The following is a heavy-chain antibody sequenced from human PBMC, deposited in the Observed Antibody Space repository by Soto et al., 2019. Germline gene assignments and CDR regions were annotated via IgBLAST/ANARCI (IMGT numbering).Heavy chain of an antibody. J-gene: IGHJ4*02. Sequence: SETLSLTCSVSGGSISSYYWSWIRQPPGKGLEWIGYIYYSGSTNYNPSLKSRVTISVDTSKNQFSLKLSSVTAADTAVYYCARLSSSWGALFFDYWGQGTLVTSPQ. D-gene: IGHD6-13*01. CDR1: GGSISSYY. V-gene: IGHV4-59*01. CDR2: IYYSGST. CDR3: ARLSSSWGALFFDY.